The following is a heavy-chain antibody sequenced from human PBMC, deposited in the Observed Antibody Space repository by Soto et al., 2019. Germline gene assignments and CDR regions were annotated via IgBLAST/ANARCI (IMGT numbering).Heavy chain of an antibody. CDR2: TYYRSKWFN. CDR3: GRTLRGHGVKYSGC. J-gene: IGHJ4*01. D-gene: IGHD6-19*01. V-gene: IGHV6-1*01. Sequence: PSQTVSLTCAISGHSVSSNSAAWDWIRQSPSRGLEWLGRTYYRSKWFNDHAISVKSRIAINPDTSKNHFSLQLNSVTPDDTAVYYGGRTLRGHGVKYSGCWEQGTRGSVCS. CDR1: GHSVSSNSAA.